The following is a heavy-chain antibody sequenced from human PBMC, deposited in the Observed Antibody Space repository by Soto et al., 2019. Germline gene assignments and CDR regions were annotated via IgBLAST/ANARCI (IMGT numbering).Heavy chain of an antibody. CDR2: ISDSGGST. J-gene: IGHJ4*02. CDR3: AKDLTSTSRTPEL. V-gene: IGHV3-23*01. CDR1: GFTFSSYS. Sequence: ERSFRLSCAASGFTFSSYSMSWVRQAPGKGLEWVSAISDSGGSTYYADSMKGRFTISRDNSKNTLYLQMNSLRAEDTAIYYCAKDLTSTSRTPELWGQGTLVTVSS. D-gene: IGHD2-2*01.